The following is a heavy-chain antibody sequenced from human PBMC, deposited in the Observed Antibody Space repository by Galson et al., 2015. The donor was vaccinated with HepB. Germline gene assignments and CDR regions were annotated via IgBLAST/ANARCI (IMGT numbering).Heavy chain of an antibody. CDR1: GFTFSSYA. Sequence: SLRLSCAASGFTFSSYAVNWVRQAPGKGLEWVSVISSGGSSTYYADSVRSRFTISRDNSKNTLYLQMNSLRAEDTAVYYCAKGDGGSGPNTNAFDIWGQGTMVTVSS. CDR3: AKGDGGSGPNTNAFDI. V-gene: IGHV3-23*01. CDR2: ISSGGSST. D-gene: IGHD3-10*01. J-gene: IGHJ3*02.